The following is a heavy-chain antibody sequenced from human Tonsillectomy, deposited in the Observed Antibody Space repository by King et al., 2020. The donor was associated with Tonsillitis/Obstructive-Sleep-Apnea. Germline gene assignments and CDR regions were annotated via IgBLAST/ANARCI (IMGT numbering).Heavy chain of an antibody. D-gene: IGHD3-3*01. CDR1: GGSISSSSYY. V-gene: IGHV4-39*01. Sequence: QLQLQESGPGLVKPSETLSLTCTVSGGSISSSSYYWGWIRQPPGKGLEWIGSIYYSGSTYYNPSLKSRVTISVDTSKNQFSLKLSSVTAADTAVYYCARHFRDDFWSGYLGAAWYFELWGRGTLAT. CDR2: IYYSGST. J-gene: IGHJ2*01. CDR3: ARHFRDDFWSGYLGAAWYFEL.